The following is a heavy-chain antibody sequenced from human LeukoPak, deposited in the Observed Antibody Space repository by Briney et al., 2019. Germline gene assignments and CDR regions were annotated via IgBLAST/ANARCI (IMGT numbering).Heavy chain of an antibody. CDR3: AKGGGEYYDILTGYYPRLYYMDV. D-gene: IGHD3-9*01. CDR1: GFTFSTYG. J-gene: IGHJ6*03. CDR2: ISGSGGST. Sequence: GGSLRLSCVASGFTFSTYGMSWVRQAPGKGLEWVSAISGSGGSTYCADSVKGRFTISRDNSKNTLYLQMNSLRAEDTAVYYCAKGGGEYYDILTGYYPRLYYMDVWGKGTTVTISS. V-gene: IGHV3-23*01.